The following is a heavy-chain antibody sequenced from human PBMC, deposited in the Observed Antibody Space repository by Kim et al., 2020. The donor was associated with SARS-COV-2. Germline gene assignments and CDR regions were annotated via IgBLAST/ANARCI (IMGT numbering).Heavy chain of an antibody. V-gene: IGHV3-30*01. CDR3: ASRGGYSSGWYGWNY. J-gene: IGHJ4*02. Sequence: DSVKGRFTISRDNSKNTLYLQMNSLRAEDTAVYYCASRGGYSSGWYGWNYWGQGTLVTVSS. D-gene: IGHD6-19*01.